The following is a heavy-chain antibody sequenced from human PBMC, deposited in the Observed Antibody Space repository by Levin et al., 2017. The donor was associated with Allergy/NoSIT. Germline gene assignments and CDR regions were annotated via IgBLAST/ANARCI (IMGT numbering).Heavy chain of an antibody. J-gene: IGHJ4*02. CDR1: GFTFSSYG. CDR2: ISYDGSNK. D-gene: IGHD3-22*01. V-gene: IGHV3-30*18. CDR3: AKDQRYDDSSGYFNY. Sequence: PGGSLRLSCAASGFTFSSYGMHWVRQTPGKGLEWVAVISYDGSNKYYADSVKGRFTISRDNSKNTLYLQMNSLRAEDTAVYYCAKDQRYDDSSGYFNYWGQGTLVTVSS.